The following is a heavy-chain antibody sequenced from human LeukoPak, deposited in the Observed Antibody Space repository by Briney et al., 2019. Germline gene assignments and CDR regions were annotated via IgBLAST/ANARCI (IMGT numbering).Heavy chain of an antibody. V-gene: IGHV3-21*01. CDR2: ISSSSSYI. D-gene: IGHD3-3*01. CDR1: GFTFSSSS. CDR3: ARDYYDFWSGYTDAFDI. Sequence: PGGSLRLSCAASGFTFSSSSMNWVRQAPGKGLEWVSSISSSSSYIYYADSVKGRFTISRDNAKNSLYLQMNSLRAEDTAVYYCARDYYDFWSGYTDAFDIWGQGTMVTVSS. J-gene: IGHJ3*02.